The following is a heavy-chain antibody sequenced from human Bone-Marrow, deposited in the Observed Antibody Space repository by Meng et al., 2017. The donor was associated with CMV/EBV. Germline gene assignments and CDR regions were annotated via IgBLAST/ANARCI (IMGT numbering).Heavy chain of an antibody. D-gene: IGHD6-19*01. J-gene: IGHJ4*02. CDR3: ARLLLAAVAGDY. CDR1: GFAFISYA. Sequence: QLVGSGGGVVLPGRYRRPPCADAGFAFISYARHWVRQAPGKGLEWVSVISYDGSNKYYADSVKGRFTISRDNSKNTLYLQMNSLRAEDTAVYYCARLLLAAVAGDYWGQGTLVTVSS. CDR2: ISYDGSNK. V-gene: IGHV3-30-3*01.